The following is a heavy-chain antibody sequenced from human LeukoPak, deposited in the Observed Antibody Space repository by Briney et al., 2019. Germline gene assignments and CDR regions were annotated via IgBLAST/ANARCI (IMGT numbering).Heavy chain of an antibody. CDR1: GGSISSSNW. CDR3: ARASHDYGDYSHFDY. CDR2: IYHSGST. D-gene: IGHD4-17*01. V-gene: IGHV4-4*02. J-gene: IGHJ4*02. Sequence: SGTLSLTCAVSGGSISSSNWWSWVRQPPGKGLEWIGGIYHSGSTNFNPSLKTRVTISVDKSKKHFSLKMTSVTAADTAVYYCARASHDYGDYSHFDYWGQGTLVTVSS.